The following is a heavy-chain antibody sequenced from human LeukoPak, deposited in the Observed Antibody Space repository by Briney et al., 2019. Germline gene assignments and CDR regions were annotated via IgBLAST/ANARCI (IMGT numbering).Heavy chain of an antibody. Sequence: GGSLRLSCAASGFTFSSYAMSWVRQAPGKGLEWVSAISGSGGGTYYADSEKGRFTVSRDFFTSTLDLQMTSLRAEDTAVYYCAKEAPHTAVLIALPEWNYIDSWGRGILVSVSS. V-gene: IGHV3-23*01. CDR2: ISGSGGGT. D-gene: IGHD2-21*01. J-gene: IGHJ4*02. CDR1: GFTFSSYA. CDR3: AKEAPHTAVLIALPEWNYIDS.